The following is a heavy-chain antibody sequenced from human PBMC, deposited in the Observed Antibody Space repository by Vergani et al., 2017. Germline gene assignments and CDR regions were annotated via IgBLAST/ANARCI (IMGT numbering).Heavy chain of an antibody. Sequence: QVQLQESGPGLVTPSETLSLPCTVSGGSISSYYWSWIRQPPGKGLEWIGYIYYSGSTHYNPSLKSRVTISVDTSKNQFSLKLSSVTAADTAVYYCARDYSSSWNGEDYYYGMDVWGQGTTVTVSS. CDR3: ARDYSSSWNGEDYYYGMDV. D-gene: IGHD6-13*01. J-gene: IGHJ6*02. V-gene: IGHV4-59*01. CDR2: IYYSGST. CDR1: GGSISSYY.